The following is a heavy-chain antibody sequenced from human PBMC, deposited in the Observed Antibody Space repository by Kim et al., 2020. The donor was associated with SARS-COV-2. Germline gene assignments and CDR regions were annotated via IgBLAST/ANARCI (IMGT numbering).Heavy chain of an antibody. J-gene: IGHJ5*02. Sequence: ASVKVSCKASGYTFTGYYMHWVRQAPGQGLEWMGRINPNSGGTNYAQKFQGRVTMTRDTSISTAYMELSRLRSYDTAVYYCARRLAAAGSRQLWFDPWGQGTLVTVSS. CDR2: INPNSGGT. CDR3: ARRLAAAGSRQLWFDP. V-gene: IGHV1-2*06. CDR1: GYTFTGYY. D-gene: IGHD6-13*01.